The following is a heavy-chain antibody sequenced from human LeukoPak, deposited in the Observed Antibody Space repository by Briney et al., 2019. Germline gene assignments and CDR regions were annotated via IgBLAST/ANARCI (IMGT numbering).Heavy chain of an antibody. V-gene: IGHV4-34*01. Sequence: PSETLSLTCAVYGGSFSGYYWSWIRQPPGKGLEWIGEINHSGSTNYNPSLKSRVTISVDTSKNQFSLKLSSVTAADTAVYYCAREDYYDSSGYYYYYCMDVWGKGTTVTISS. D-gene: IGHD3-22*01. CDR2: INHSGST. J-gene: IGHJ6*03. CDR3: AREDYYDSSGYYYYYCMDV. CDR1: GGSFSGYY.